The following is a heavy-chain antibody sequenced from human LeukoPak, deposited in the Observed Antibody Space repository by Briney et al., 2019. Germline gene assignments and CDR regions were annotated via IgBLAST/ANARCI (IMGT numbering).Heavy chain of an antibody. D-gene: IGHD2/OR15-2a*01. CDR1: GFTFSSYW. CDR3: ARAPFRAFDI. J-gene: IGHJ3*02. V-gene: IGHV3-74*01. CDR2: INSDGSST. Sequence: PGGSLRLSCAASGFTFSSYWMHWVRQVPGKGLVWVSRINSDGSSTNYADSVKGRFTISRDNSKNTLYLQMNSLRAEDTAVYYCARAPFRAFDIWGQGTMVTVSS.